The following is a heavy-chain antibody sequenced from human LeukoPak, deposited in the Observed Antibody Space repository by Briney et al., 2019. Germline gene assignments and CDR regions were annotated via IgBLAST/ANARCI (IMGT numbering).Heavy chain of an antibody. CDR3: TRGYSSGWSEYFDS. V-gene: IGHV4-59*12. Sequence: SESLSLTCTVSGGSISSYYWSWIPQPPGKGLERIGYIYYSGSTNYNPSLKSRVSMSVDTSKNQFSLKLSSVTAADTAVYYCTRGYSSGWSEYFDSWGQGTLVTVSS. D-gene: IGHD6-19*01. J-gene: IGHJ4*02. CDR2: IYYSGST. CDR1: GGSISSYY.